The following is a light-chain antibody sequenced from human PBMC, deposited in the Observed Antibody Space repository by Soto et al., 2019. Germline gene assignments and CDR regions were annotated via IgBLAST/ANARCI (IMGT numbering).Light chain of an antibody. CDR2: AAT. CDR3: QQADSFPFT. J-gene: IGKJ3*01. V-gene: IGKV1-12*01. CDR1: QDISGW. Sequence: DIQMTQSPSSVSASIGDRVTLTCRASQDISGWLAWYQRKPGKAPKLLIYAATKLETGVPSRFSGSGSGTAFTLTITSLRPEDFATYYCQQADSFPFTFGPGTKVEIK.